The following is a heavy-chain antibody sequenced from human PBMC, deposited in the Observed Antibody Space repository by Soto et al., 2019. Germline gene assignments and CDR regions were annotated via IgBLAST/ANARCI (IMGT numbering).Heavy chain of an antibody. CDR1: GFTFEDYA. Sequence: GGSLRLSCITSGFTFEDYAMHWVRQVPGRGLEWVSGISWNGGTVDYADFVRGRFTVSRDNSKRSLYMQMNNLRGEDTAFYYCAKGRSGWNDDALDIWGRGTMVTVSS. CDR2: ISWNGGTV. J-gene: IGHJ3*02. D-gene: IGHD6-19*01. V-gene: IGHV3-9*01. CDR3: AKGRSGWNDDALDI.